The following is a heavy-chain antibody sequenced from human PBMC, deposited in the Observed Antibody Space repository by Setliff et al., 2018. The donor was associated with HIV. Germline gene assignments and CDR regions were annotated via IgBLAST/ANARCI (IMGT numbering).Heavy chain of an antibody. CDR3: ARDNYYNFWSGYWGMDV. CDR1: GGSISSHY. V-gene: IGHV4-4*08. Sequence: SETLSLTCTVSGGSISSHYWSWIRLPPGKGLEWIGTIYYSGSTYNNPSLKSRVTISVDTSKNQFSLRLRSVIAADTAVYYCARDNYYNFWSGYWGMDVWGQGTTVTVSS. D-gene: IGHD3-3*01. CDR2: IYYSGST. J-gene: IGHJ6*02.